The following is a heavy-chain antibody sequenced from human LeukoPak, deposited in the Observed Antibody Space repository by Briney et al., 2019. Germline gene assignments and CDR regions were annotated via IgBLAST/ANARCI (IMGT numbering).Heavy chain of an antibody. D-gene: IGHD1-26*01. CDR2: IIPIFGTA. Sequence: ASVKVSCKASGGTFSSYAISWVRQAPGQGLEWMGRIIPIFGTANYAQKFQGRVTITTDESTSTAYMELSSLRSEDTAVYYCATSGSLRDAFDIWGQGTMVTVSS. V-gene: IGHV1-69*05. J-gene: IGHJ3*02. CDR3: ATSGSLRDAFDI. CDR1: GGTFSSYA.